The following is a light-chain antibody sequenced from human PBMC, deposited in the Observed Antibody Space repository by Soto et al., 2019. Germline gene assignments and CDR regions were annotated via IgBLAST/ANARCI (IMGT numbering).Light chain of an antibody. CDR3: QQSYTTPFT. CDR1: EYIITY. J-gene: IGKJ3*01. CDR2: GAS. V-gene: IGKV1-39*01. Sequence: DIQMTQYPSSLSASVGDRVTLTCRASEYIITYLNWYQQKPGKAPKLLIYGASNLQSGAPSRFSGSGSGTDFTLTISSLHPEDFAIYYCQQSYTTPFTFGPGTKVDI.